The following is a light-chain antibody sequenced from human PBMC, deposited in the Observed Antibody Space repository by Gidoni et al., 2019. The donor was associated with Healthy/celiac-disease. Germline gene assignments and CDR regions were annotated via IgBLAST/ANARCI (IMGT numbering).Light chain of an antibody. V-gene: IGKV4-1*01. J-gene: IGKJ3*01. CDR1: QSVLYSSNNKNY. CDR2: CAS. Sequence: DIVMTQSPDSLAVSLGERATINCTSSQSVLYSSNNKNYLAWYQQKPGQPPKLLIYCASTRESGVPDRFSGSGSGTDFTLTISSLQAEDVAVYYCQQYYSTLFTFGPGTKVDIK. CDR3: QQYYSTLFT.